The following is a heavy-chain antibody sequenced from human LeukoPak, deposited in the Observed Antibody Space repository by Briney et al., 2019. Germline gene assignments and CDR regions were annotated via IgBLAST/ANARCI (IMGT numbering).Heavy chain of an antibody. CDR3: AKSLGDFGYYYYMDV. D-gene: IGHD3-10*01. CDR2: IGYDGNNK. CDR1: GFTFSSYG. V-gene: IGHV3-30*02. J-gene: IGHJ6*03. Sequence: GGSLRLSCAASGFTFSSYGMHWVRQAPGKGLEWVAFIGYDGNNKYYADSAKGRFSISRDKSKSTLYLQMNSLRAEDTAVYYCAKSLGDFGYYYYMDVWGKGTTVTISS.